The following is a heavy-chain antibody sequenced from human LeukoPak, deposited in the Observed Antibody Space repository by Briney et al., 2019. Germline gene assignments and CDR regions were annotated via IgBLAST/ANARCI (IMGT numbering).Heavy chain of an antibody. Sequence: GGSLRLSCTASEFTLGSYWVSWVRQTPAKGLEWMANIRQDGNIKYYVDSVRGRFSISRDNAKNSLYLQMNNLRVDDTALYYCAREIVGYDAFDIWGQGTMVTVSS. J-gene: IGHJ3*02. CDR1: EFTLGSYW. V-gene: IGHV3-7*01. D-gene: IGHD1-1*01. CDR2: IRQDGNIK. CDR3: AREIVGYDAFDI.